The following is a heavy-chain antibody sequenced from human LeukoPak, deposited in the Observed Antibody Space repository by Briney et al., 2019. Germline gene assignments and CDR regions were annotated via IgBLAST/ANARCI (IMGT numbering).Heavy chain of an antibody. CDR2: IDYGGST. J-gene: IGHJ6*03. CDR1: GGSISSSSYY. D-gene: IGHD6-13*01. V-gene: IGHV4-39*01. Sequence: SETLSLTCTVSGGSISSSSYYWGWIRQPPGKGLEWIGSIDYGGSTYYNPSLKSRVTISVDTSKNQFSLKLSSVTAADTAVYYCARHLGAGIAGLYYYYYYYMDVWGKGTTVTVSS. CDR3: ARHLGAGIAGLYYYYYYYMDV.